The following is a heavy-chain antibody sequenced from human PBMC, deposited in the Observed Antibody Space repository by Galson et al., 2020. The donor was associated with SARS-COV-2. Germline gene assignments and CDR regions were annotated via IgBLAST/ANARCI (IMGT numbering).Heavy chain of an antibody. D-gene: IGHD6-19*01. Sequence: ASVKVSCKTSGYTFTGYYIHWVRQAPGQGLEWMGWINSNSGGTTYAQKFQGRVTMTRDTSIATVYLELGRLTSDDTAVYYCAREEYSSDWRLFDYWGQGTLVTVSS. CDR3: AREEYSSDWRLFDY. V-gene: IGHV1-2*02. J-gene: IGHJ4*02. CDR1: GYTFTGYY. CDR2: INSNSGGT.